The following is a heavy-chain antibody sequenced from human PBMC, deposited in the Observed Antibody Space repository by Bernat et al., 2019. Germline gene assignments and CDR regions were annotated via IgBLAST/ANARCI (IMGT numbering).Heavy chain of an antibody. CDR2: INHNSGVT. Sequence: QVQLVQSGAEVKKPGASVKVSFKASVYTFTGYYMHWVRQAPGQGLGWMGWINHNSGVTNYAQKFHGRGSMTSDTSISTDDMKRSTLRSDDTAGYYCERDHIRMVRGQLGYWGQGTLVTVSS. CDR3: ERDHIRMVRGQLGY. J-gene: IGHJ4*02. CDR1: VYTFTGYY. D-gene: IGHD3-10*01. V-gene: IGHV1-2*02.